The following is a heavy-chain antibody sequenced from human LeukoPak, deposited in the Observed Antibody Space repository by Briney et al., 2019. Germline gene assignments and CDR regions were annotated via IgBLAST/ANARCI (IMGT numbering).Heavy chain of an antibody. CDR1: GFTVSSNY. V-gene: IGHV3-53*01. J-gene: IGHJ4*02. D-gene: IGHD2-8*01. CDR3: ERVNGCNRYFDY. CDR2: IYSGGST. Sequence: AGGSLRLSCAASGFTVSSNYMSWVRKAPGKGLEWVSVIYSGGSTYYADSVKGRFTISRDNSKNTLYLQMNSLRAEDTAVYYCERVNGCNRYFDYWGQGTLVTVSS.